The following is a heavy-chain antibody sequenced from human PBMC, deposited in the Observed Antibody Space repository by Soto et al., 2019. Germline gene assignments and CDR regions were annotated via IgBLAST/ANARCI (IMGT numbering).Heavy chain of an antibody. CDR2: IYYSGST. CDR3: AREAGGRDGDYVSGSDY. J-gene: IGHJ4*02. Sequence: QVQLQESGPGLVKPSQTLSLTCTVSGGSISSGGYYWSWIRQHPGKGLEWIGYIYYSGSTYYNPSLKSRVTISVDTSKNQFSRKLSSVTAADTAVYYCAREAGGRDGDYVSGSDYWGQGTLVTVSS. CDR1: GGSISSGGYY. D-gene: IGHD4-17*01. V-gene: IGHV4-31*03.